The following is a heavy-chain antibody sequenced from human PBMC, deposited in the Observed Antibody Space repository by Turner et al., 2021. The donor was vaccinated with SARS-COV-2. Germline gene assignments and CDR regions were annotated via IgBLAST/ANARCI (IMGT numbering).Heavy chain of an antibody. V-gene: IGHV1-2*02. Sequence: QVQLVQSGAEVKKPGASVKVSCKASGYTFTAYNIHWLRQAPGQGLEWMGWVTANSGDTNYAQKLQGRVTMTRDTSISTAYMELSSLRSDDTAVYYCARVCNGNVCKNFDYWGQGTLVTVSS. D-gene: IGHD2-15*01. J-gene: IGHJ4*02. CDR2: VTANSGDT. CDR3: ARVCNGNVCKNFDY. CDR1: GYTFTAYN.